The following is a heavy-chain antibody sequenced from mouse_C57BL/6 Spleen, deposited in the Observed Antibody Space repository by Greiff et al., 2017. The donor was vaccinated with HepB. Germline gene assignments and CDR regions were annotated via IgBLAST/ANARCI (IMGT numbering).Heavy chain of an antibody. Sequence: QVQLKQSGAELARPGASVKMSCKASGYTFTSYTMHWVKQRPGQGLEWIGYINPSSGYTKSNQKFKDKATLTADKSSSTAYMQLSSLTSEDSAVYYCARVITTVVDYYAMDYWGQGTSVTVSS. V-gene: IGHV1-4*01. CDR1: GYTFTSYT. J-gene: IGHJ4*01. D-gene: IGHD1-1*01. CDR2: INPSSGYT. CDR3: ARVITTVVDYYAMDY.